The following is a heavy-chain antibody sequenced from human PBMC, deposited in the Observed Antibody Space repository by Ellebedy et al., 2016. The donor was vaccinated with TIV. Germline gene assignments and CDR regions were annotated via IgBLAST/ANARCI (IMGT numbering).Heavy chain of an antibody. CDR1: GYSFNTYW. J-gene: IGHJ4*02. Sequence: PGGSLRLSCQGSGYSFNTYWIGWVRQMPGKGMAWMGIIFPGDSKTRYSPSFQGQVSISVDKSISTAYLQWTSLKASDTSMYFCARLPGATMGYWGQGTLVTFSS. CDR3: ARLPGATMGY. CDR2: IFPGDSKT. D-gene: IGHD3-10*01. V-gene: IGHV5-51*01.